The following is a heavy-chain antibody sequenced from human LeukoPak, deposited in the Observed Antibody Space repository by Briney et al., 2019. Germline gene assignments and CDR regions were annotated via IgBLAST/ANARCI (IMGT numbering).Heavy chain of an antibody. J-gene: IGHJ5*02. D-gene: IGHD6-13*01. CDR2: MNPNSGNT. CDR1: GYTFTSYD. Sequence: ASVKVSCKASGYTFTSYDINWVRQATGQGLEWMGWMNPNSGNTGYAPKFQGRVTMTRNTSISTAYMELSSLRSEDTAVYYCARKSSYSSSWLPFDPWGQGTLVTVSS. V-gene: IGHV1-8*01. CDR3: ARKSSYSSSWLPFDP.